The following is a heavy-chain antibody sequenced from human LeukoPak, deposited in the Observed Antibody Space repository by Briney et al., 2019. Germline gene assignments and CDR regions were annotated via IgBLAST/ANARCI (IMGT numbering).Heavy chain of an antibody. CDR3: AGDGITMVRGANDAFDI. J-gene: IGHJ3*02. CDR2: INPNSGGT. V-gene: IGHV1-2*02. CDR1: GYTFTGYY. Sequence: GASVKVSCKASGYTFTGYYMHWVRQAPGQGLEWMGWINPNSGGTNYAQKFQGRVTMTRDTSISTAYMELSRLRSDDTAVYYCAGDGITMVRGANDAFDIWGQGTMVTVSS. D-gene: IGHD3-10*01.